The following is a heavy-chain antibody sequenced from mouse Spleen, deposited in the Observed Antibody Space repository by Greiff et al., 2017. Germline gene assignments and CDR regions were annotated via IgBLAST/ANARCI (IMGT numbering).Heavy chain of an antibody. CDR2: ISSGGSYT. J-gene: IGHJ4*01. Sequence: EVKVVESGGDLVKPGGSLKLSCAASGFTFSSYGMSWVRQTPDKRLEWVATISSGGSYTYFPDSVKGRFTISRDNAKNTLYLQMSSLKSEDTAMYYCARRWSYAMDYWGQGTSVTVSS. CDR1: GFTFSSYG. V-gene: IGHV5-6*02. CDR3: ARRWSYAMDY.